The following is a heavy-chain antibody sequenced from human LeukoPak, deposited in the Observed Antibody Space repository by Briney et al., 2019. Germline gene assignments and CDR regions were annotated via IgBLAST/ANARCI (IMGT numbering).Heavy chain of an antibody. D-gene: IGHD6-13*01. V-gene: IGHV4-59*01. Sequence: SETLSLTCTVSGGSIDSNSWTWIRQPPGTGLEWIWYIYYSGTTNYNPSLKSRVNMSVDMSKNQFSLKLSSVTAADTAVYYCARRSSSWKNWFDPWGQGTLVTVSS. CDR2: IYYSGTT. CDR3: ARRSSSWKNWFDP. J-gene: IGHJ5*02. CDR1: GGSIDSNS.